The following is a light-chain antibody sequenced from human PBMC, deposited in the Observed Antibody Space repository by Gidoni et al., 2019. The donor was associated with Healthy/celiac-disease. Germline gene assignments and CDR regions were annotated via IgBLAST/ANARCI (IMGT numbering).Light chain of an antibody. Sequence: DIQMTQSPSTLSASVGDRVTITCRASQSISSWLVWYQQKPGKAPKHLLYNASSLESGGPSRVSGSGSWTEVTITISSLQPDDVATYYCQQYNSYSTLTFGPGTKVDIK. CDR2: NAS. CDR3: QQYNSYSTLT. J-gene: IGKJ3*01. V-gene: IGKV1-5*03. CDR1: QSISSW.